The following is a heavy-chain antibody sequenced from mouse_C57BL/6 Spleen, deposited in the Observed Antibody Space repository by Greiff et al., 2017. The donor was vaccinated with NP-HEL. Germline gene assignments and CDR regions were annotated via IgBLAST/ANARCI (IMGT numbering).Heavy chain of an antibody. Sequence: QVQLKQSGAELVRPGASVTLSCKASGYTFTDYEMHWVKQTPVHGLEWIGAIDPETGGTAYNQKFKGKAILTADKSSSTAYMELRSLTSEDSAVYYCTRRPSFAYWGQGTLVTVSA. V-gene: IGHV1-15*01. CDR2: IDPETGGT. J-gene: IGHJ3*01. CDR3: TRRPSFAY. CDR1: GYTFTDYE.